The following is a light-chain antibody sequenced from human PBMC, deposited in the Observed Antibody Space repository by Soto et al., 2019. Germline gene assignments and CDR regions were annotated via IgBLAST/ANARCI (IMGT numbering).Light chain of an antibody. Sequence: DIQMTQSPSTLSASVGDRVTITCRASQSISSWLAWYQQKPGKAPKLLIYDASSLESGVPSRFSGSGSGTDFTLTISSLQAEDVAVYYCQQYYSSPTWTFGQGTKVDI. V-gene: IGKV1-5*01. J-gene: IGKJ1*01. CDR2: DAS. CDR3: QQYYSSPTWT. CDR1: QSISSW.